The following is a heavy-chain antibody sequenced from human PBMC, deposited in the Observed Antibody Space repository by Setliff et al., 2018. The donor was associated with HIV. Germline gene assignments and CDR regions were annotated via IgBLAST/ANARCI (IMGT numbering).Heavy chain of an antibody. Sequence: HPGGSLRLSCTASGFSFSRYWMSWVRQTPGKGLEWVANIKQDGSENSYVGSVRGRFTISRDNANNSLYLQMNSLRADDTAVYYCARGQTSMLNWGQGTLVTVSS. J-gene: IGHJ4*02. CDR1: GFSFSRYW. CDR3: ARGQTSMLN. CDR2: IKQDGSEN. D-gene: IGHD3-16*01. V-gene: IGHV3-7*01.